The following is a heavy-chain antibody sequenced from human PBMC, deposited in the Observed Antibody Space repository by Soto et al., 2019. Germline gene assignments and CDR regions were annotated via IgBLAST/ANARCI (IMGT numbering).Heavy chain of an antibody. V-gene: IGHV3-23*01. CDR3: ARDSRDYGGNSGAFDI. CDR1: GFTFSNCA. J-gene: IGHJ3*02. Sequence: GVLRLSCAASGFTFSNCAMNWVRQAPGKGLEWVSAISGSGGSTFYADSVKGRFTISRDNPKNTLYLQMNSLRAEDTAVYYCARDSRDYGGNSGAFDIWGQGTMVTVSS. CDR2: ISGSGGST. D-gene: IGHD4-17*01.